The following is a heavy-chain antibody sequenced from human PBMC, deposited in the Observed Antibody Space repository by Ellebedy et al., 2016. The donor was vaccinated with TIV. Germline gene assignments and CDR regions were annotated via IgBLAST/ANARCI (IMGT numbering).Heavy chain of an antibody. Sequence: GESLKISCAASGFTFRYYAMSWVRQAPGKGLEWVSTISVSGDTTYYADSVKGRFTISRDDSQNTLFLQMNNLRTEDTAVYYCAKDLRGGVSRYFDSWGQGTLVTVSS. CDR3: AKDLRGGVSRYFDS. CDR2: ISVSGDTT. J-gene: IGHJ4*02. D-gene: IGHD2-8*02. CDR1: GFTFRYYA. V-gene: IGHV3-23*01.